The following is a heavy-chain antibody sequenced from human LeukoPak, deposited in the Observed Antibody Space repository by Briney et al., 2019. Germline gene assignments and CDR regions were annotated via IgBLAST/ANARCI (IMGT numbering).Heavy chain of an antibody. J-gene: IGHJ4*02. Sequence: GESLKISCKGSGYSFTSYWIGWVRQMPGKGLEWMGIIYPGDSDTRYSPSFQGQVTISADKSISTAYLQWSSLKASDTAIYYCARLSQYSSGWTPFDYWGQGTLVTVSS. CDR1: GYSFTSYW. V-gene: IGHV5-51*01. CDR2: IYPGDSDT. CDR3: ARLSQYSSGWTPFDY. D-gene: IGHD6-19*01.